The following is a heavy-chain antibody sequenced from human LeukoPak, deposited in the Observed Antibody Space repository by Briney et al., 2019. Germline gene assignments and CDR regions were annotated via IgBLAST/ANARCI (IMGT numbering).Heavy chain of an antibody. V-gene: IGHV4-59*01. CDR3: ARGGRYFDWLFDFDY. Sequence: SETLSPTYTVSGGSISSYYWSWIRQPPGKGLEWIGYIYYSGSTNYNPSLKSRVTISVDTSKNQFSLKLSSVTAADTAVYYCARGGRYFDWLFDFDYWGQGTLVTVSS. D-gene: IGHD3-9*01. CDR2: IYYSGST. CDR1: GGSISSYY. J-gene: IGHJ4*02.